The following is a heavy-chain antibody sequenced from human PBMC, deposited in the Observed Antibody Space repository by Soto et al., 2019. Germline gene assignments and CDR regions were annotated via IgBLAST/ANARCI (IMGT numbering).Heavy chain of an antibody. Sequence: SGESLKISCKGSGYSFTNYYINWVRQVPGKGLEWMGKIDPSDSYPSYSPSFQGHVTISVDESTNTAYLQWSSLKASDTAMYYCARQSPYTGSYYVLFDHWGQGTQVTVSS. D-gene: IGHD1-26*01. CDR3: ARQSPYTGSYYVLFDH. J-gene: IGHJ4*02. CDR2: IDPSDSYP. CDR1: GYSFTNYY. V-gene: IGHV5-10-1*01.